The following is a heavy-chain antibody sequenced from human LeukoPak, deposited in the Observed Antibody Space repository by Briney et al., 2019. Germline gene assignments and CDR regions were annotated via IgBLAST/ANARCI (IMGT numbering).Heavy chain of an antibody. J-gene: IGHJ5*02. CDR2: IYTSGST. D-gene: IGHD2-21*01. Sequence: PSETLSLTCTVSGGSISSSSYYWSWIRQPAGKGLEWIGRIYTSGSTNYNPSLKSRVTISVDTSKNQFSLKLSSVTAADTAVYYCARDGMNGPYCGGDCYSQNWFDPWGQGTLVTVSS. V-gene: IGHV4-61*02. CDR3: ARDGMNGPYCGGDCYSQNWFDP. CDR1: GGSISSSSYY.